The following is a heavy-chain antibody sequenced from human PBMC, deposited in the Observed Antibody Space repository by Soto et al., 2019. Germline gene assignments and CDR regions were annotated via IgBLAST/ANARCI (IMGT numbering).Heavy chain of an antibody. CDR1: GYSFTSYW. D-gene: IGHD6-19*01. CDR3: ARPYSSGWSYYYYYGMDV. Sequence: PGESLKISCKGSGYSFTSYWIGWVRQMPGKGLEWMGIIYPGDSDTRYSPSFQGQVTISADKSISTAYLQWSSLKASDTAMYYCARPYSSGWSYYYYYGMDVWGQGTTVTVSS. CDR2: IYPGDSDT. V-gene: IGHV5-51*01. J-gene: IGHJ6*02.